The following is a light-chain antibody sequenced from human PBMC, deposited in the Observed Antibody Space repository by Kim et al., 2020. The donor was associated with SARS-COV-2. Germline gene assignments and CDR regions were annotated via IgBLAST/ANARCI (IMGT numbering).Light chain of an antibody. CDR1: QSVSSN. Sequence: SIGERATLSCRASQSVSSNVAWYQQKPGQPPRLLMYGTSMRATGIPARFSGSWSGTQYTLTISSVQSEDFAIYYCQQYNDWPSLTFGGGTKVDIK. V-gene: IGKV3-15*01. J-gene: IGKJ4*01. CDR2: GTS. CDR3: QQYNDWPSLT.